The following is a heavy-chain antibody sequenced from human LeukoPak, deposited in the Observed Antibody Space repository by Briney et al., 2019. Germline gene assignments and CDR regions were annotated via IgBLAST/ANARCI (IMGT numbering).Heavy chain of an antibody. J-gene: IGHJ4*02. CDR1: GVSISSSNR. V-gene: IGHV4-4*02. D-gene: IGHD6-19*01. Sequence: SGTLSLTCDVSGVSISSSNRWSWVRQPPGKGLEWVGEIYHSGSTNYNPSLKSRVTISVDKSKNQFSLKLTSVTGADTAVYYCAGERGEEYSSGWYKRNYFDNWGQGIRVTVSS. CDR2: IYHSGST. CDR3: AGERGEEYSSGWYKRNYFDN.